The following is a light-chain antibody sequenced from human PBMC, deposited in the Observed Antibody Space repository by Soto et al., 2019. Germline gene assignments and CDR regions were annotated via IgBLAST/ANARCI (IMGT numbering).Light chain of an antibody. CDR3: SAWDDSLNGPV. CDR2: STD. Sequence: QSVLTQPPSASGTPGQRVTISCSGTTSNIGTNYVYWYQQLPGMAPKLVMYSTDRRPSGVPGRFSGSKSGTSAFLAITGLRSEDEANYYCSAWDDSLNGPVFGGGTKLTVL. V-gene: IGLV1-47*02. J-gene: IGLJ2*01. CDR1: TSNIGTNY.